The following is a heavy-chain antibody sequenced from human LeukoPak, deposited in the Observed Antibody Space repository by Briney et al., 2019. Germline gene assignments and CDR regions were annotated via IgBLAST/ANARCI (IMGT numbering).Heavy chain of an antibody. V-gene: IGHV3-21*01. Sequence: PGGSLRLSCAASGFTFSSYWMSWVRQAPGKGLEWVSSISSSSSYIYYADSVRGRFTISRDNAKNSLSLQMNSLRAEDTAVYYCASTPPFWSGLWYFDLWGRGTLVTVSS. CDR3: ASTPPFWSGLWYFDL. D-gene: IGHD3-3*01. J-gene: IGHJ2*01. CDR1: GFTFSSYW. CDR2: ISSSSSYI.